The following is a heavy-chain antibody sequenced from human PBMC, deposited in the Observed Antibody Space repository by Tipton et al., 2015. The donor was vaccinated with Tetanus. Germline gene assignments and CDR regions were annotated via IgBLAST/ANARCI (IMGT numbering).Heavy chain of an antibody. CDR1: GGSIGDYY. V-gene: IGHV4-4*07. CDR2: IYISGKT. Sequence: TLSLTCTVSGGSIGDYYWSWIRQLAGKGLEWNGRIYISGKTYYNPSLKSRITMSVDASKNQFSLKLSSATAADTAVYYCARGGGTVGSIPLYSWLDPWGQGTLVTVSS. D-gene: IGHD1-26*01. J-gene: IGHJ5*02. CDR3: ARGGGTVGSIPLYSWLDP.